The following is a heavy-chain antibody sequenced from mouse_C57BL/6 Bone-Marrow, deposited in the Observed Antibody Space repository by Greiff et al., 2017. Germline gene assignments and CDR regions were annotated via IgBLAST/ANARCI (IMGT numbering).Heavy chain of an antibody. V-gene: IGHV5-9-1*02. J-gene: IGHJ2*01. CDR2: ISSGGDYL. Sequence: EVKLMESGEGLVKPGGSLKLSCAASGFTFSSYAMSWVRQTPEKRLEWVAYISSGGDYLYYADTVKGRFTISRDNARNTLYLQMSSLKSEDTAMYYCTRVGTNFDYWGQGTTLTVSS. D-gene: IGHD4-1*01. CDR3: TRVGTNFDY. CDR1: GFTFSSYA.